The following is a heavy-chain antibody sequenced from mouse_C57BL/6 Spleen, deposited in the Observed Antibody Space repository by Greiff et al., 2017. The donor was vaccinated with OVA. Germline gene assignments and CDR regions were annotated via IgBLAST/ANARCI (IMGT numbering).Heavy chain of an antibody. D-gene: IGHD1-1*01. CDR2: IDPSDSET. CDR1: GYTFTSYW. V-gene: IGHV1-52*01. J-gene: IGHJ4*01. Sequence: QVQLQPPGAELVRPGSSVKLSCKASGYTFTSYWMHWVKQRPIQGLEWIGNIDPSDSETHYNQKFKDKATLTVDKSSSTAYMQLSSLTSEDSAVYYCARGGDYGSSYRYYAMDYWGQGTSVTVSS. CDR3: ARGGDYGSSYRYYAMDY.